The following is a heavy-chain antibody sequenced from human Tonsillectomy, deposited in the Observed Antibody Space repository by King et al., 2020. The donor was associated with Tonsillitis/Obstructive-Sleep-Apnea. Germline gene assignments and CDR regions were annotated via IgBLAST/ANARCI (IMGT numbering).Heavy chain of an antibody. CDR2: TYYRSKWSN. CDR1: GDSVSSNSAA. D-gene: IGHD1-7*01. CDR3: AGGDQKWHYEAQYYYYYGMDV. Sequence: VQLQQSGPGLVKPSQTLSLTCAISGDSVSSNSAAWNWIRQSPSRGLEWLGRTYYRSKWSNDYAVSVKSRITINPDTSMNQFSLQLNSVTPEDTTAYYWAGGDQKWHYEAQYYYYYGMDVWGQGTPVTVSS. J-gene: IGHJ6*02. V-gene: IGHV6-1*01.